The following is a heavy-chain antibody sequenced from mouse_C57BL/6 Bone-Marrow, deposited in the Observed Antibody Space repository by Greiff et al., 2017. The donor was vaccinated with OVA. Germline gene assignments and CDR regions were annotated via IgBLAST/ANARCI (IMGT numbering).Heavy chain of an antibody. CDR1: GFTFSSYA. Sequence: EVKLMESGGGLVKPGGSLKLSCAASGFTFSSYAMSWVRQTPEKRLEWVATISDGGSYTYYPDNVKGRFTISRDNAKNNLYMQMSHLKSEDTAMDYCASHLFAYWGQGTLVTVSA. J-gene: IGHJ3*01. CDR2: ISDGGSYT. CDR3: ASHLFAY. V-gene: IGHV5-4*03.